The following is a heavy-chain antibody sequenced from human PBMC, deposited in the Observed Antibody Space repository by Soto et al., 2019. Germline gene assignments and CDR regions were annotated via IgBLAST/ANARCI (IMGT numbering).Heavy chain of an antibody. J-gene: IGHJ4*02. CDR2: IYSGGST. CDR3: ARDLKSISSGRDY. CDR1: GFTVSSNY. D-gene: IGHD6-6*01. Sequence: GGSLRLSCAASGFTVSSNYMSWVRQAPGKGLEWVSVIYSGGSTYYADSVKGRFTISRDNSKNTLYLQMNSLRAEDTAVYYCARDLKSISSGRDYWGQGTLVTVSS. V-gene: IGHV3-53*01.